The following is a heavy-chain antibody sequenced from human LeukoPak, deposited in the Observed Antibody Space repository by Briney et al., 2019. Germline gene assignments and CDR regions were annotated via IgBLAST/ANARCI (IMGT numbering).Heavy chain of an antibody. Sequence: GASVRVSCKASGYTFTSYDINWLRQATGQGLEWMGWMNPKSGNTGYAQKFQGRVTMTRNTSISTAYMELSSLRSEDAAVYYCARVITIFGVVIIDAFDIWGQGTMVIVSS. CDR2: MNPKSGNT. J-gene: IGHJ3*02. V-gene: IGHV1-8*02. D-gene: IGHD3-3*01. CDR3: ARVITIFGVVIIDAFDI. CDR1: GYTFTSYD.